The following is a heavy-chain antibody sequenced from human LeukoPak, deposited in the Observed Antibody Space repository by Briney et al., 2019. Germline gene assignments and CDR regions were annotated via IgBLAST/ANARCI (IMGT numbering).Heavy chain of an antibody. J-gene: IGHJ6*02. V-gene: IGHV4-61*01. CDR3: ARGYSSGWYPIYYYYGMDV. CDR2: IHYSGST. CDR1: GGSVSSGSYY. D-gene: IGHD6-19*01. Sequence: PSETLSLTCTVSGGSVSSGSYYWSWTRQPPGKGLEWIGYIHYSGSTNYNPSLKSRVTISVDTSKNQFSLKLSSVTAADTAVYYCARGYSSGWYPIYYYYGMDVWGQGTTVTVSS.